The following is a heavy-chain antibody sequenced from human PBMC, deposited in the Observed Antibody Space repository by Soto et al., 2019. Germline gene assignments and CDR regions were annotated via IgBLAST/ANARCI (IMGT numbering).Heavy chain of an antibody. CDR1: GFTFSSFW. V-gene: IGHV3-7*04. CDR3: MRDFLVF. CDR2: IKEDGSQK. D-gene: IGHD2-2*01. Sequence: DVQLVESGGGLVQPGGSLRLSCAASGFTFSSFWMSWVRQFPGKGLEWVANIKEDGSQKYYVDSVRGRFTIARDNAKNSLSLEMNSLRAEDTAIYYCMRDFLVFCGLGTTVTVSS. J-gene: IGHJ6*02.